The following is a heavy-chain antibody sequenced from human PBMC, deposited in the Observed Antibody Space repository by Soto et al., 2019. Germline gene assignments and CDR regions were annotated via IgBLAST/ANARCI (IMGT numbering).Heavy chain of an antibody. Sequence: EVQVVESGGDLIQPGGSLRLSCAASGFTVSSNYMSWVRQAPGKGLEWVSVIYIGGSTDYADSVKGRFTISRDNSKNTLYLQMNSLRAEDTAVYYCARRYYDMDVWGQGTTVTVSS. V-gene: IGHV3-53*01. CDR2: IYIGGST. J-gene: IGHJ6*02. CDR1: GFTVSSNY. CDR3: ARRYYDMDV.